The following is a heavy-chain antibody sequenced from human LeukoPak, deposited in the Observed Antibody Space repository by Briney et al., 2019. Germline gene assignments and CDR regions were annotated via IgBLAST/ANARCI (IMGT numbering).Heavy chain of an antibody. V-gene: IGHV4-59*01. D-gene: IGHD6-19*01. CDR1: GGSISSYY. Sequence: PSETPSLTCTVSGGSISSYYWSWIRQPPGKGLEWIGYIYYSGSTNYNPSLKSRVTISVDTSKNQFSLKLSSVTAADTAVYYCARGAVAVWYFDLWGRGTLVTVSS. CDR2: IYYSGST. J-gene: IGHJ2*01. CDR3: ARGAVAVWYFDL.